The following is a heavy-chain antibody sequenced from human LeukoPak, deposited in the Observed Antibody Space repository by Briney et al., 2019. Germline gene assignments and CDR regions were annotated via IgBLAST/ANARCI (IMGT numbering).Heavy chain of an antibody. CDR2: IIPIFGTA. CDR3: ASLRTSYGLTGQYYFDY. V-gene: IGHV1-69*05. Sequence: RASVKVSCKASGYTFTSYGISWVRQAPGQGLEWMGGIIPIFGTANYAQKFQGRVTITTDESTSTAYMELSSLRSEDTAVYYCASLRTSYGLTGQYYFDYWGQGTLVTVSS. J-gene: IGHJ4*02. D-gene: IGHD5-18*01. CDR1: GYTFTSYG.